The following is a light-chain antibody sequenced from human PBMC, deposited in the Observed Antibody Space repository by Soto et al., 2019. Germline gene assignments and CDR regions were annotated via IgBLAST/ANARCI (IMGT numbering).Light chain of an antibody. CDR2: GAS. Sequence: EIVLTQSPGTLSLSPGERATLSCRASQSVTNNYLACYQQKPSQAPRLLIFGASSRAAGIPDRFSGSWSGTDFTLAIGRLEPEDFAVYYCQQYGRSPWTFGQGTRVDIK. V-gene: IGKV3-20*01. J-gene: IGKJ1*01. CDR1: QSVTNNY. CDR3: QQYGRSPWT.